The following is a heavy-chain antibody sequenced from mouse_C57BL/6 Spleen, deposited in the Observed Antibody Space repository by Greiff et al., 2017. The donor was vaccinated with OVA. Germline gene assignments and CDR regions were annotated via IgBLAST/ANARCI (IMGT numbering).Heavy chain of an antibody. J-gene: IGHJ2*01. D-gene: IGHD1-1*01. CDR3: ARDYYGSSYNFDY. Sequence: VQLQQSGAELVRPGTSVKVSCKASGYAFTNYLIEWVKQRPGQGLEWIGVINPGSGGTNYNEKFKGKATLTADKSSSTAYMQLSSLTSEDSAVYFCARDYYGSSYNFDYWGQGTTLTVSS. V-gene: IGHV1-54*01. CDR2: INPGSGGT. CDR1: GYAFTNYL.